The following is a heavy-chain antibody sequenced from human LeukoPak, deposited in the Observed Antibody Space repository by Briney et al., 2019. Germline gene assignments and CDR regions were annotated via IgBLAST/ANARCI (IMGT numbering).Heavy chain of an antibody. Sequence: GRSLRLSCAASGFTFSSYGMHWVRQAPGKGLEWVAVISYDGSNKYYADPVKGRFTISRDNSKNTLYLQMNSLRAEDTAVYYCAKDSPYGSGTGWFDPWGQGTLVTVSS. CDR2: ISYDGSNK. CDR3: AKDSPYGSGTGWFDP. V-gene: IGHV3-30*18. J-gene: IGHJ5*02. CDR1: GFTFSSYG. D-gene: IGHD3-10*01.